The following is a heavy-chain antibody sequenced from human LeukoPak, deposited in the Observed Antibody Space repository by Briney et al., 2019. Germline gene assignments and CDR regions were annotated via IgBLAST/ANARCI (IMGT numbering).Heavy chain of an antibody. CDR2: ISSSGSTI. Sequence: GGSLRLSCAASGFTFSDYYMSWIRQAPGKGLEWVSYISSSGSTIYYADSVKGRFTISRDNAKNSLYLQMNSLRAEDTAVYYCASLYSSSDLDYWGQGTLVTVSS. CDR3: ASLYSSSDLDY. J-gene: IGHJ4*02. V-gene: IGHV3-11*01. CDR1: GFTFSDYY. D-gene: IGHD6-6*01.